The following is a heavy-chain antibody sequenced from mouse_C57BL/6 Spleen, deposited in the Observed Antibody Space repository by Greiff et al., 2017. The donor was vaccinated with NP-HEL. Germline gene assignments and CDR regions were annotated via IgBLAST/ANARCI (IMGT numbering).Heavy chain of an antibody. V-gene: IGHV1-19*01. CDR3: ARRGNWSYAMDY. J-gene: IGHJ4*01. D-gene: IGHD2-1*01. Sequence: VQLQQSGPVLVKPGASVKMSCKASGYTFTDYYMNWVKQSHGKSLEWIGVINPYNGGTSYNQKFKGKATLTVDKSSSTAYMELNSLTSEDSAVYYCARRGNWSYAMDYWGQGTSVTVSS. CDR2: INPYNGGT. CDR1: GYTFTDYY.